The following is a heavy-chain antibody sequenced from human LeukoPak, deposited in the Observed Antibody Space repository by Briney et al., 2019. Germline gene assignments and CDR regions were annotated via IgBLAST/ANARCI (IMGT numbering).Heavy chain of an antibody. D-gene: IGHD1-26*01. CDR3: ARDESAWEILRKVSFQH. CDR1: GXXXXXYX. J-gene: IGHJ1*01. Sequence: ASVRVSCKASGXXXXXYXXHWVXXXXXXXXXXXXXXXPNNGDTTYAQKVQGRVTMTGDTSNSTAYMELSGLVSDDTAVYYCARDESAWEILRKVSFQHWGQGTLVTVSS. CDR2: XXPNNGDT. V-gene: IGHV1-2*02.